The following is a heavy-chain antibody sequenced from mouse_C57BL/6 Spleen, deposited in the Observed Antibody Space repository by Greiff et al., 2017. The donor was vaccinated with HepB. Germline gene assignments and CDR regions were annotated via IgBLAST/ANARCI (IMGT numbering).Heavy chain of an antibody. V-gene: IGHV1-5*01. CDR3: TRSAPDYYGSSYWYFDV. CDR1: GYTFTSYW. J-gene: IGHJ1*03. D-gene: IGHD1-1*01. CDR2: IYPGNSDT. Sequence: EVQLQQSGTVLARPGASVKMSCKTSGYTFTSYWMHWVKQRPGQGLEWIGAIYPGNSDTSYNQKFKGKAKLTAVTSASTAYMELSSLTNEDSAVYYCTRSAPDYYGSSYWYFDVWGTGTTVTVSS.